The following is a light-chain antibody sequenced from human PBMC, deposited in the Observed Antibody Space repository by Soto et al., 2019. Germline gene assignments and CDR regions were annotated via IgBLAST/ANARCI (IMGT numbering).Light chain of an antibody. CDR3: HQRQSWRRT. CDR2: QTS. Sequence: EMVLTQSPATPSSFPGDRVTLSCRASQYINTRLVSSQHRTGQAPRLLNYQTSIRAGGIPARFSASGSGRDFTLTISDVRPEGFALYYCHQRQSWRRTLGQGTKVDSK. CDR1: QYINTR. J-gene: IGKJ1*01. V-gene: IGKV3-11*02.